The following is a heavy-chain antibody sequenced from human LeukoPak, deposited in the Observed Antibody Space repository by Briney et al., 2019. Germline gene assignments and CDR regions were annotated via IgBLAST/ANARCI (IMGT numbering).Heavy chain of an antibody. CDR3: ARVLTRNWFDP. CDR1: GGSINSGGYY. V-gene: IGHV4-31*03. CDR2: ISYSGST. J-gene: IGHJ5*02. D-gene: IGHD3-9*01. Sequence: SETLSLTCTVSGGSINSGGYYWSWIRQHPGKGLECMGFISYSGSTYYNPSLKSRVNISIDTSKNQFSLKLTSVTAADPALYYCARVLTRNWFDPWGQGALVTVSS.